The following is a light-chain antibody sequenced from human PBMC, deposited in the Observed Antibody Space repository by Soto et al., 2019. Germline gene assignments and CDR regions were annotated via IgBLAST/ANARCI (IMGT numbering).Light chain of an antibody. Sequence: DIQMTQSPLSLSASIGDRVSITCRASETILTLLSWYQQKPGKAPKLLIYAASNLQAGVPSRFSGSGSGTDFTLTITTLQPEDFATYYCQQSYDPPWTFGQGTTVGV. J-gene: IGKJ1*01. CDR2: AAS. CDR1: ETILTL. V-gene: IGKV1-39*01. CDR3: QQSYDPPWT.